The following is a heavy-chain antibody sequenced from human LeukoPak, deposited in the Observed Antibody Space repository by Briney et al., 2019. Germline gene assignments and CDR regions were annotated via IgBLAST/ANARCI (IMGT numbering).Heavy chain of an antibody. V-gene: IGHV3-66*01. D-gene: IGHD5-12*01. J-gene: IGHJ1*01. CDR1: GFTVSSNY. CDR2: IYSGGST. Sequence: GGSLRLSCAASGFTVSSNYMNWVRQAPGEGLEWVSVIYSGGSTFYADSVKGRFTISRGNSKNTLYLQMNSLRAEDTAVYYCAGSSVATSEYFQHWGQGTLVTVSS. CDR3: AGSSVATSEYFQH.